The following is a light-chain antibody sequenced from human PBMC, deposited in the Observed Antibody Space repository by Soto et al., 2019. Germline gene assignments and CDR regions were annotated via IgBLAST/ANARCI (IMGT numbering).Light chain of an antibody. V-gene: IGKV1-39*01. CDR3: QQTYNTPLT. J-gene: IGKJ4*01. CDR1: QNVASY. CDR2: ATS. Sequence: DIQITQTQSSLSASVGDKVTITCRASQNVASYLNWYQQKLGTAPKVLIYATSTLKTGVPSRFSGSGSGTEFILTITSLQPEDFATYYCQQTYNTPLTFGGRTKVDI.